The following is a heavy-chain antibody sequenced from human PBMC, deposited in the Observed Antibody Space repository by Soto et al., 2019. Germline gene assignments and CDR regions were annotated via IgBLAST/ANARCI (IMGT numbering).Heavy chain of an antibody. D-gene: IGHD6-13*01. CDR3: ARDVSPGSSSLYLDAFDN. CDR2: INRDGSKK. CDR1: GFTLSAYW. J-gene: IGHJ3*02. V-gene: IGHV3-7*05. Sequence: EVQLEESGGDMVQPGGSLRLSCAASGFTLSAYWMTWVRQAPGKRLEWVANINRDGSKKSYLDSVRGRFTISRDNVGNSLYLQMDSLRADDTALYYCARDVSPGSSSLYLDAFDNWGQGTMVTVSS.